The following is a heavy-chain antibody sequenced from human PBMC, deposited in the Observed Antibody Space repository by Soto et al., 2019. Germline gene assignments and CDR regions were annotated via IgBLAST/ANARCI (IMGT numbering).Heavy chain of an antibody. Sequence: LRLSCAASGFTFSSYWMHWVRQAPGKGLVWVSRINSDGSSTSYADSVKGRFTISRDNAKNTLYLQMNSLRAEDTAVYYCALRSDSYGYNYYGMDVWGQGTTVTVSS. CDR1: GFTFSSYW. CDR2: INSDGSST. J-gene: IGHJ6*02. CDR3: ALRSDSYGYNYYGMDV. V-gene: IGHV3-74*01. D-gene: IGHD5-18*01.